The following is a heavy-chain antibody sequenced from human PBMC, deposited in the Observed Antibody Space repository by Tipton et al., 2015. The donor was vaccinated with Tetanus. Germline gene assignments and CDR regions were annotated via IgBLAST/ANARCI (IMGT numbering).Heavy chain of an antibody. CDR1: GYFFDTHW. CDR2: IYPGDSDT. V-gene: IGHV5-51*01. Sequence: VQLVQSGAEMRKSGESLKISCKTSGYFFDTHWIAWVRRMPGKGLEWMGIIYPGDSDTRYSPSFQGQATMSVDRSTATAYLQWGSLKASDTAIYYCARHFGEMLYAPFRFDPWGQGTLVTVSS. J-gene: IGHJ5*02. D-gene: IGHD3-3*01. CDR3: ARHFGEMLYAPFRFDP.